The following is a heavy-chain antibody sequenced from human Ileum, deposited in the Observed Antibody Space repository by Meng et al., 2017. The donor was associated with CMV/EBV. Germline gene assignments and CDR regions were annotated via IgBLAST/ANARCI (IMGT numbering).Heavy chain of an antibody. V-gene: IGHV3-23*01. CDR3: ANSGLRA. Sequence: GESLKISCVASGFNFDEYYMSWVRQAPGKGLEWVSGISSSDGRTYYADSVRGHFTISRDNSKNTLFLQMNSLRVEDTAVYYCANSGLRAWGQGTLVTVSS. CDR1: GFNFDEYY. CDR2: ISSSDGRT. D-gene: IGHD4-17*01. J-gene: IGHJ4*02.